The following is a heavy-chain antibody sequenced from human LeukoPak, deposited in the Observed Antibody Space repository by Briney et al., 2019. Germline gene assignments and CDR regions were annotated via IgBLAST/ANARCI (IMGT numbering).Heavy chain of an antibody. CDR3: ARCCSGGTLSSAFDI. Sequence: ASVKVSCKASGYTFTSYDINWVRQATGQGLEWMGWTNPNSGNTGYAQKFQDRVTITWNTSINTAYMELSSLRSEDTAVYYCARCCSGGTLSSAFDIWGQGTMVTVSS. CDR2: TNPNSGNT. CDR1: GYTFTSYD. V-gene: IGHV1-8*03. D-gene: IGHD2-15*01. J-gene: IGHJ3*02.